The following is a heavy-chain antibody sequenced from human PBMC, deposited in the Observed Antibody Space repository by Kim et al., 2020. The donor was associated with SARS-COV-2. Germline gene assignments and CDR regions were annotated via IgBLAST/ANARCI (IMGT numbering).Heavy chain of an antibody. J-gene: IGHJ4*02. V-gene: IGHV3-64D*06. CDR3: VKAGRSSSWSH. Sequence: GGSLRLSCSASGFTFSSYAMHWVRQAPGKGLEYVSAISSNGGSTYYADSVKGRFTISRDNSKNTLYLQMSSLRAEDTAVYYCVKAGRSSSWSHWGQGTLVTVSS. D-gene: IGHD6-13*01. CDR1: GFTFSSYA. CDR2: ISSNGGST.